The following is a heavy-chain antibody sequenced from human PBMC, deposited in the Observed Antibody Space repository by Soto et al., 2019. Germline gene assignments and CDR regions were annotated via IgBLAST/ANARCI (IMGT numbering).Heavy chain of an antibody. V-gene: IGHV1-69*01. Sequence: QVQLVQSGAEVKKPGSSVKVSCKASGGTFSSYAISWVRQAPGQGLEWMGGIIPIFGTANYAQKFQGRVTITADESTSTAYMELSSLSSEDTAVYYCAREGRYCSGGSCYPYYYGMDVWGQGTTVTVSS. CDR2: IIPIFGTA. D-gene: IGHD2-15*01. CDR1: GGTFSSYA. J-gene: IGHJ6*02. CDR3: AREGRYCSGGSCYPYYYGMDV.